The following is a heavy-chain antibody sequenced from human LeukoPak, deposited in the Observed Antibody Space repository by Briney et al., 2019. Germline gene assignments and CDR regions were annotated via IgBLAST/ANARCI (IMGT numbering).Heavy chain of an antibody. CDR1: GGSISSSSYY. V-gene: IGHV4-39*07. J-gene: IGHJ4*02. Sequence: SETLSLTCTVSGGSISSSSYYWGWIRQPPGKGLEWIGSIYYSGSTYYNPSLKSRVTISVDTSKNQFSLKLSSVTAADTAVYYCARSSDYGGFDYWGQGTLVTVSS. D-gene: IGHD4-23*01. CDR3: ARSSDYGGFDY. CDR2: IYYSGST.